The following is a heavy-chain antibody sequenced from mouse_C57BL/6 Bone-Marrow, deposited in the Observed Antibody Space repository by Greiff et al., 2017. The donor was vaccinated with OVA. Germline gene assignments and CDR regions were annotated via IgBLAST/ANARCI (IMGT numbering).Heavy chain of an antibody. J-gene: IGHJ2*01. Sequence: EVQLQQSGPELVKPGASVKISCKASGYTFTDYYMNWVKQSHGKSLEWIGDINPNNGGTSYNQKFKGKATLTVDKSSSTAYMELRSLTSEDSAVYYCARLLLRGGYFDYWGQGTTLTVSS. CDR1: GYTFTDYY. CDR3: ARLLLRGGYFDY. V-gene: IGHV1-26*01. D-gene: IGHD1-1*01. CDR2: INPNNGGT.